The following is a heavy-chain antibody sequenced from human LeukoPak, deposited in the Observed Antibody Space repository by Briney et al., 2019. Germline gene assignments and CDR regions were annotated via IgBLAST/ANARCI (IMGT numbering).Heavy chain of an antibody. CDR2: INPNSGGT. CDR1: GYTFTGYY. J-gene: IGHJ4*02. D-gene: IGHD6-19*01. Sequence: ASVKVSCKASGYTFTGYYMHWVRQAPGQGLEWMGWINPNSGGTNYAQKFQGRVTMTRDTSISTAYMELSRLRSDDTAVYYCARPRWLYSSGHFFDYWGQGTLVTVSS. V-gene: IGHV1-2*02. CDR3: ARPRWLYSSGHFFDY.